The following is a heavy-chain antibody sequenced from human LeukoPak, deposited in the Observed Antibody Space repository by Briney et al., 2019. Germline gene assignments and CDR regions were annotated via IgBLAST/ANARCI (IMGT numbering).Heavy chain of an antibody. CDR1: GGSISSFY. D-gene: IGHD6-13*01. V-gene: IGHV4-4*07. CDR3: ARGFRYSSSWYGGFDP. Sequence: SETLSLTCTVSGGSISSFYWNWIRQPAGKGLEWIGRMFASGSTIYNPSLTSRVTMSVDASKNHIYLSLSSVTAADTAVYYCARGFRYSSSWYGGFDPWGQGILVTVSS. CDR2: MFASGST. J-gene: IGHJ5*02.